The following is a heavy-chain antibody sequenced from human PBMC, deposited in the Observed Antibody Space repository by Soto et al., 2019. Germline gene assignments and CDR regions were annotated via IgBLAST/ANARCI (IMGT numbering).Heavy chain of an antibody. Sequence: GGSLRLSCAASGFTFSSYSMNWVRQAPGKGLEWVSYISSSSSTIYYADSVKGRFTISRDNAKNSLYLQMNSLRAEDAAVYYCAGAGQQLGTHAFDIWGQGTMVTVSS. V-gene: IGHV3-48*04. CDR3: AGAGQQLGTHAFDI. D-gene: IGHD6-13*01. CDR1: GFTFSSYS. J-gene: IGHJ3*02. CDR2: ISSSSSTI.